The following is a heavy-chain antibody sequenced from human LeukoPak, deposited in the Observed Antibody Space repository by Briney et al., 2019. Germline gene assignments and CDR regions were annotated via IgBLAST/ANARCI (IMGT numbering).Heavy chain of an antibody. J-gene: IGHJ4*02. CDR2: INSDGSST. CDR3: ARGRGTIYMFDY. V-gene: IGHV3-74*01. D-gene: IGHD2/OR15-2a*01. Sequence: GGSLRLSCAASGFTFNRYWMHWVRQVPGKGLVWVSRINSDGSSTTYADSVKGRFTIFRDNARNTLYLQMNSLRAEDTAVYYCARGRGTIYMFDYWGQGTLVTVSS. CDR1: GFTFNRYW.